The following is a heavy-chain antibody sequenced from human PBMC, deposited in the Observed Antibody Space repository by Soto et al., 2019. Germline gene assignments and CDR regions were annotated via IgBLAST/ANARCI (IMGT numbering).Heavy chain of an antibody. Sequence: TSETLSLTCAVYGGSFSGYYWSWIRQPPGKGLEWIGEINHSGSTNYNPSLKSRVTISVDTSKNQFSLKLSSVTAADTAVYYCARTENHDYGDYRRIGRAFDIWGQGTMVTVSS. D-gene: IGHD4-17*01. CDR2: INHSGST. V-gene: IGHV4-34*01. J-gene: IGHJ3*02. CDR1: GGSFSGYY. CDR3: ARTENHDYGDYRRIGRAFDI.